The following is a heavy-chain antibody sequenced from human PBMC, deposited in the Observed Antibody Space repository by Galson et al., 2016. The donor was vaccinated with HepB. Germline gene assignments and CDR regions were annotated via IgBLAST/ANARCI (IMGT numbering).Heavy chain of an antibody. J-gene: IGHJ4*02. V-gene: IGHV1-69*13. CDR1: GVTFTNYA. CDR3: AGQVSASGNSPFDY. D-gene: IGHD5/OR15-5a*01. Sequence: SVKVSCKASGVTFTNYAISWVRQAPGQGLEWMGGVNPVLNTANYAQKFQGRVTITADESTGTSFMELKYLRSGDTALYYCAGQVSASGNSPFDYWGQGALVTVSA. CDR2: VNPVLNTA.